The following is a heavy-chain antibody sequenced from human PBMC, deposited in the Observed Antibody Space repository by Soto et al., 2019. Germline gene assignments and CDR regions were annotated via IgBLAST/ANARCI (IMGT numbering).Heavy chain of an antibody. CDR2: IYPGDSGT. D-gene: IGHD6-13*01. CDR1: GYSFTSYW. CDR3: ARSGQQLYNWFDP. V-gene: IGHV5-51*01. J-gene: IGHJ5*02. Sequence: GESLNISCNGSGYSFTSYWIGLVREMPGKGLERMGIIYPGDSGTSYSPPFQGQATISADKSISTAYLQWSSLKASDNAMYYCARSGQQLYNWFDPWGQGTLVTVSS.